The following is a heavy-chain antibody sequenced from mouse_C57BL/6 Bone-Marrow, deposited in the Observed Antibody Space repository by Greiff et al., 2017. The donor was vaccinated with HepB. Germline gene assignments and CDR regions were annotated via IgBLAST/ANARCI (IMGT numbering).Heavy chain of an antibody. CDR1: GYTFTSYW. CDR3: AREGYYYGSSYVPFAY. Sequence: QVQLKQPGAELVKPGASVKLSCKASGYTFTSYWMQWVKQRPGQGLEWIGEIDPSDSYTNYNQKFKGKATLTVDTSSSTAYMQLSSLTSEDSAVYYCAREGYYYGSSYVPFAYWGQGTLVTVSA. D-gene: IGHD1-1*01. V-gene: IGHV1-50*01. J-gene: IGHJ3*01. CDR2: IDPSDSYT.